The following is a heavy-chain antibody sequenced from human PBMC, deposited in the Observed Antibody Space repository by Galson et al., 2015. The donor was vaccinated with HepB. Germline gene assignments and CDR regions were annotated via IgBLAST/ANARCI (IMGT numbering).Heavy chain of an antibody. V-gene: IGHV1-69*02. J-gene: IGHJ4*02. CDR3: ARGDLYCGGDCYVG. Sequence: SVKVSCKASGGTFSSYTISWVRQAPGQGLEWMGRIIPILGIANYAQKFQGRVTITADKSTSTAYMELSSLRSEDTAVYYCARGDLYCGGDCYVGWGQGTLVTVSS. CDR1: GGTFSSYT. D-gene: IGHD2-21*02. CDR2: IIPILGIA.